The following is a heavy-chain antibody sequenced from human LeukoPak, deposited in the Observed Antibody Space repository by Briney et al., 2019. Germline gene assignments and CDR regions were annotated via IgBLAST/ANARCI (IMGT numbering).Heavy chain of an antibody. J-gene: IGHJ4*02. CDR1: GGSVGSGSYY. CDR3: ARGQSRYYDSSGYYIFDY. V-gene: IGHV4-61*01. Sequence: SETLSLTCTVSGGSVGSGSYYWSWIRQPPGKGLEWIGYIYYSGSTKYNPSLKSRVTISVDTSKNQFSLKLSSVTAADTAVYYCARGQSRYYDSSGYYIFDYWGQGTLVTVSS. D-gene: IGHD3-22*01. CDR2: IYYSGST.